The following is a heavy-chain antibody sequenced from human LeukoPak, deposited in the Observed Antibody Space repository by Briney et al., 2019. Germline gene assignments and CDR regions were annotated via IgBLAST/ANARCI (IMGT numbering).Heavy chain of an antibody. D-gene: IGHD5-18*01. Sequence: PSETLSLTCTVSGGSYSNYYWSWIRQPPGKGLEWIGYIYYSGSTNYNPSLKSRVTISVDTSKNQFSLNLSSVTAADTAVYYCARHPTALVSYGFDPWGQGTLVTVSS. J-gene: IGHJ5*02. V-gene: IGHV4-59*08. CDR1: GGSYSNYY. CDR3: ARHPTALVSYGFDP. CDR2: IYYSGST.